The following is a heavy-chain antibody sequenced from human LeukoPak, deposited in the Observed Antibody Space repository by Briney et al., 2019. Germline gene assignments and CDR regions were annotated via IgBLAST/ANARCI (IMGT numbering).Heavy chain of an antibody. CDR1: GYTFTSYG. J-gene: IGHJ4*02. Sequence: GASVKVSCKASGYTFTSYGISWVRQAPGQGLEWMGRIIPILGIANYAQKFQGRVTITADKSTSTAYMELSSLRSEDTAVYYCAGLRLGELSFNDYWGQGTLVTVSS. CDR3: AGLRLGELSFNDY. D-gene: IGHD3-16*02. V-gene: IGHV1-69*04. CDR2: IIPILGIA.